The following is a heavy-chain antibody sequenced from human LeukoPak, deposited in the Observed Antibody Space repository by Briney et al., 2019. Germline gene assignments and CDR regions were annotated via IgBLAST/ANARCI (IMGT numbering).Heavy chain of an antibody. CDR3: SRDGKDGDTSAFDI. CDR1: GFTFSRCI. Sequence: GGSLRLPCAASGFTFSRCILDWVRQAPGKGLEWVGRIRRKGQSYTTEYATSVKGRFTISRDDSKNSLYLHMNSLRTEDTAVYHCSRDGKDGDTSAFDIWGQGTMVTVSS. CDR2: IRRKGQSYTT. J-gene: IGHJ3*02. V-gene: IGHV3-72*01. D-gene: IGHD4-17*01.